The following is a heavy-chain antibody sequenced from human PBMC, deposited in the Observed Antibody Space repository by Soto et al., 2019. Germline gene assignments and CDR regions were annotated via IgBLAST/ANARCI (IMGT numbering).Heavy chain of an antibody. CDR1: GYTFSTYT. Sequence: ASVKVSCKAAGYTFSTYTMNWVRQAPGQSLEWMGWINTGSGNTKYSQNFQGRVSITRDTSASTVYMELTGLKSEDTAMYYCARDTETLGPRANDALDIWGQGTMVTVSS. J-gene: IGHJ3*02. CDR2: INTGSGNT. D-gene: IGHD3-3*02. CDR3: ARDTETLGPRANDALDI. V-gene: IGHV1-3*04.